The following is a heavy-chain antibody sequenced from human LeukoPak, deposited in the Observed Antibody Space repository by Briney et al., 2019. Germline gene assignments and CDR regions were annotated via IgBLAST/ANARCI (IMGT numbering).Heavy chain of an antibody. Sequence: GGSLRLSCAASGFTFSDYYMSWIRQAPGKGLEWVSYISSRGTTINYADSVKGRFTISRDNAKNSLYLQMNSLRAEDTAVYYCARPPYSDYPDSWGQGTLVTVSS. V-gene: IGHV3-11*04. CDR1: GFTFSDYY. CDR3: ARPPYSDYPDS. CDR2: ISSRGTTI. D-gene: IGHD4-11*01. J-gene: IGHJ4*02.